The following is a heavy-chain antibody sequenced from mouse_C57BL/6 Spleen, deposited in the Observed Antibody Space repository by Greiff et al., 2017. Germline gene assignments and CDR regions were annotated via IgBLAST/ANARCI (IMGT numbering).Heavy chain of an antibody. Sequence: EVNVVESGGGLVQPGGSLSLSCAASGFTFTDYYMSWVRQPPGKALEWLGFIRNEANGYKTEYSASVKGRFTISRDNSQSILYLQMNALRAEDSATYYCARYMGTGTKYFDVWGTGTTVTVSS. J-gene: IGHJ1*03. CDR2: IRNEANGYKT. CDR3: ARYMGTGTKYFDV. D-gene: IGHD4-1*01. V-gene: IGHV7-3*01. CDR1: GFTFTDYY.